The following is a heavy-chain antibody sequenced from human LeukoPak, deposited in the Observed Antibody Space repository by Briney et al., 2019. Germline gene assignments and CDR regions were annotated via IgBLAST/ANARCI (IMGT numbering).Heavy chain of an antibody. CDR1: GFTFSYYW. Sequence: GGSLGLSCAASGFTFSYYWMHWVRQAPGKGLVWVSRINSDGSSTNYADSVKGRFTISRDNAKNTLYLHMNSLRAGDTAVYYCQGASGWVSPGDSWGQGTLVTVSS. D-gene: IGHD6-19*01. CDR2: INSDGSST. J-gene: IGHJ5*01. CDR3: QGASGWVSPGDS. V-gene: IGHV3-74*01.